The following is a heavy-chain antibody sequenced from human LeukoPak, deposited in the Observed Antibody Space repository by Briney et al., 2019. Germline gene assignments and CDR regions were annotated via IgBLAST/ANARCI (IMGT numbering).Heavy chain of an antibody. CDR3: ARGGVVTIYYMDV. V-gene: IGHV4-34*01. J-gene: IGHJ6*03. CDR1: GGSFSGYY. Sequence: SETLSLTCAVYGGSFSGYYWSWIRQPPGKGLEWIGEINHSGSTNYNPSLKSRVTISVDTSKNQFSLKLSSVTAADTAVYYCARGGVVTIYYMDVWGKGTTVTVFS. D-gene: IGHD3-3*01. CDR2: INHSGST.